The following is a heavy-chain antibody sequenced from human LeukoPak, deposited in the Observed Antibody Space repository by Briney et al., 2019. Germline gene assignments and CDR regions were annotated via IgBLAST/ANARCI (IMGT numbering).Heavy chain of an antibody. J-gene: IGHJ4*02. Sequence: GGSLRLSCAASGFTFDDYTMHWVRQAPGKGLEWVSLISWDGGSTYYADSVKGRFTISRDNSKNSLYPQMNSLRTEDTALYYCAKDLSTVTTGGYFDYWGQGTLVTVSS. D-gene: IGHD4-17*01. CDR1: GFTFDDYT. V-gene: IGHV3-43*01. CDR2: ISWDGGST. CDR3: AKDLSTVTTGGYFDY.